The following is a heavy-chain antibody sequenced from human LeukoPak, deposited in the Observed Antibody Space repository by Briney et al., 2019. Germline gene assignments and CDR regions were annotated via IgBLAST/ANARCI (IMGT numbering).Heavy chain of an antibody. D-gene: IGHD1-7*01. CDR1: GYSFTSYW. V-gene: IGHV5-51*01. J-gene: IGHJ4*02. CDR2: IYPGDSDT. Sequence: GESLKISCKGSGYSFTSYWIGWVRQMPGKGLEWMGIIYPGDSDTRYSPSFQGQVTISADKSISTASLQWSSLKASDTAMYYCARLGITGTTRDYFDYWGQGTLVTVSS. CDR3: ARLGITGTTRDYFDY.